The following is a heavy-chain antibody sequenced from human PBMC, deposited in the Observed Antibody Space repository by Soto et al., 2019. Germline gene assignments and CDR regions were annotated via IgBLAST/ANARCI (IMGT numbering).Heavy chain of an antibody. J-gene: IGHJ3*02. V-gene: IGHV4-39*01. D-gene: IGHD3-16*02. CDR1: GGSISSNTYY. CDR3: ARLYGLDAFDI. Sequence: SETLSLTCTVSGGSISSNTYYWGWIRQPPGRGLEWIGNIYYSGTTYYNPSLKSRVTISVDTSKNQFSLKLSSVTAADTAVYYCARLYGLDAFDIWGQGTMVTVSS. CDR2: IYYSGTT.